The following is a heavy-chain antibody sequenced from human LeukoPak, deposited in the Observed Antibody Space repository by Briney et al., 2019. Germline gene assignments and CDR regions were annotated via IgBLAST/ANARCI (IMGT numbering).Heavy chain of an antibody. V-gene: IGHV4-59*08. J-gene: IGHJ5*02. CDR1: GGSITGYY. CDR2: VYYSGSS. CDR3: ARQGKTTVWGWFDH. D-gene: IGHD4-17*01. Sequence: SETLSLTCSVSGGSITGYYWAWIRQAPGKGLEWIGHVYYSGSSNHNPSLESRVTISVDTSKNQFSLRLRSVTAADTAVSFCARQGKTTVWGWFDHWGQGILVTVSS.